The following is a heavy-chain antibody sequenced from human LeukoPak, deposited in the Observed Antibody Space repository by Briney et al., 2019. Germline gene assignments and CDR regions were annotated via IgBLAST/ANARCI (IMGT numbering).Heavy chain of an antibody. D-gene: IGHD6-13*01. CDR2: ISSSGGST. J-gene: IGHJ4*02. V-gene: IGHV3-23*01. Sequence: PGGSLRLSCAASGFTFSSYAMSWVRQAPGKGLEWVSAISSSGGSTYYADSVKGRFTISRDNSKNTLYLQMNSLRAEDTAVYYCAKSRQQLVRVFDYWGQGTLVTVSS. CDR3: AKSRQQLVRVFDY. CDR1: GFTFSSYA.